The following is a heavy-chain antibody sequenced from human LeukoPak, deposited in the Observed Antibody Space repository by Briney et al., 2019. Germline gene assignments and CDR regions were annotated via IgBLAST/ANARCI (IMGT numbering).Heavy chain of an antibody. Sequence: SETLSLTCAVSGGSISSGGYSWSWIRQPPGKGLEWIGYIYHSGSTYYNPSLKSRVTISVDRSKNQFSLKLSSVTAADTAVYYCARGSYYDSSGYDPTEYFQHWGQGTLVTVSS. CDR1: GGSISSGGYS. D-gene: IGHD3-22*01. CDR2: IYHSGST. J-gene: IGHJ1*01. CDR3: ARGSYYDSSGYDPTEYFQH. V-gene: IGHV4-30-2*01.